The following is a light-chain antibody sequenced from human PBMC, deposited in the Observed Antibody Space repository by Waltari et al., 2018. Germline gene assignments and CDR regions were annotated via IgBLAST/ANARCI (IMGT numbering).Light chain of an antibody. J-gene: IGLJ3*02. CDR3: ASWDDSLNGHWE. V-gene: IGLV1-44*01. CDR2: RND. CDR1: SSNPGTDV. Sequence: QSVLTQPPSASGTPGQRVTISCSGSSSNPGTDVVNWYQQVPGTAPKLLIYRNDLRPSGVPDRFSASKSGTSASLAISGLQSEDEAEYYCASWDDSLNGHWEFGGGTKVTVL.